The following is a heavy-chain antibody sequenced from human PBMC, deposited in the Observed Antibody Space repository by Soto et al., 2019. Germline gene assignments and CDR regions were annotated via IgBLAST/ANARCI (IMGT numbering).Heavy chain of an antibody. CDR2: IYHSGST. D-gene: IGHD6-6*01. Sequence: QVQLQESGPGLVKPSGTLSLTCAVSSGSISSSNWWSWVRQPPGKWLEWIGEIYHSGSTNYNPSLTSRVTLTVDKSKNQFSLKLSSVTAEDTAVYYCARQYSSSYFDYWGQGTLVTVSS. V-gene: IGHV4-4*02. CDR3: ARQYSSSYFDY. J-gene: IGHJ4*02. CDR1: SGSISSSNW.